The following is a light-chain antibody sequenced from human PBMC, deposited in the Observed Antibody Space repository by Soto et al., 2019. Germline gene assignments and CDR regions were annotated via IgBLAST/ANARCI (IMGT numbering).Light chain of an antibody. V-gene: IGKV3-15*01. CDR1: QGISSL. Sequence: DIVLTQSPATLSVSPGERATLFFRASQGISSLLAWYQQKPGQAPRLLIYAASTRAAGIAARFSGSGSGTDFTLTISSLQSEDFAIYYCQQYYDWPITFGQGTRLEIK. CDR2: AAS. J-gene: IGKJ5*01. CDR3: QQYYDWPIT.